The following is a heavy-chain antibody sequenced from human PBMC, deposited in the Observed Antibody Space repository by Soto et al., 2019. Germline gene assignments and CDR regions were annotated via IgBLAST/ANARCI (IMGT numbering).Heavy chain of an antibody. D-gene: IGHD2-2*01. CDR2: ISGYNGNT. J-gene: IGHJ4*02. Sequence: QVQLVQSGAEVKKPGASVKVSCTASDYTFTNYGITWVRQAPGQGLEWMGWISGYNGNTNYAQKFQGRVTMTTDTSTSTAYMDLRSLRSDDTAIYYCARTHCQPDYIEGFDYWGQGTQVTVSS. CDR1: DYTFTNYG. CDR3: ARTHCQPDYIEGFDY. V-gene: IGHV1-18*01.